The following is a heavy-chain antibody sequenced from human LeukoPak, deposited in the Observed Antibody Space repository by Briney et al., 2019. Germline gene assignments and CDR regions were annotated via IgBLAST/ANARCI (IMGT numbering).Heavy chain of an antibody. J-gene: IGHJ6*03. CDR3: AREVSSGYYSPSAGRYYYYYYMDV. V-gene: IGHV4-59*01. CDR2: IYYSGST. D-gene: IGHD3-22*01. Sequence: PSETLSLTCTVSGDSISNYYWSWIRQPPGKGLEWIGYIYYSGSTNYNPSLKSRVTISVDTSKNQFSLKLSSVTAADTAVYYCAREVSSGYYSPSAGRYYYYYYMDVWGKGTTVTVSS. CDR1: GDSISNYY.